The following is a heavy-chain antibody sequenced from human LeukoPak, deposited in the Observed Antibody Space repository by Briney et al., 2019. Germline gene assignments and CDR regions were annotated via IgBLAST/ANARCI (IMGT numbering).Heavy chain of an antibody. J-gene: IGHJ5*02. CDR3: ARRNYDILTGPGGWYDP. CDR2: IYATGST. CDR1: GGSITTDS. V-gene: IGHV4-4*09. D-gene: IGHD3-9*01. Sequence: PSETLSLTCTVSGGSITTDSWSWIRQSSGKGLEWIAYIYATGSTNYNPSLKSRVTISLDTSKNEFSLRLSSVTAADTAVYYCARRNYDILTGPGGWYDPWGQGTLVTVSS.